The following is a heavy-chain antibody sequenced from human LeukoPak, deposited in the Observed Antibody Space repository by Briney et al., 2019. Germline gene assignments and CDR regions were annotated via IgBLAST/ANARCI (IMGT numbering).Heavy chain of an antibody. D-gene: IGHD4-17*01. Sequence: SVKVSCKASGGTFSSYAISWVRQAPGQGLEWMGRIIPILGIANYAQKFQGRVTITADKSTSTAYMELSSLRSEGTAVYYCARDPTTVTTIDYYYYGMDVWGQGTTVTVSS. CDR1: GGTFSSYA. CDR3: ARDPTTVTTIDYYYYGMDV. J-gene: IGHJ6*02. CDR2: IIPILGIA. V-gene: IGHV1-69*04.